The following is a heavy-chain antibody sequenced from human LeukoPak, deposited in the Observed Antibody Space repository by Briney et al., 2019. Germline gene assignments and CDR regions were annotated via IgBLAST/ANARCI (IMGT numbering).Heavy chain of an antibody. CDR1: GFTFSTYS. CDR2: ISTGSSYI. V-gene: IGHV3-21*01. D-gene: IGHD6-19*01. CDR3: AKDARRTFGLSSGLYRGSYYFDY. J-gene: IGHJ4*02. Sequence: GGSLRLSCAASGFTFSTYSMHWVRQAPGKGLEWVSSISTGSSYIYSADSVKGRFTISRDNAKNSLYLQLNSLRAEDTAVYYCAKDARRTFGLSSGLYRGSYYFDYWGQGTLVTVSS.